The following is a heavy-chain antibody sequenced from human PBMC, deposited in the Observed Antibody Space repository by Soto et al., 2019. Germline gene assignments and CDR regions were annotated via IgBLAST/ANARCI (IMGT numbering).Heavy chain of an antibody. CDR3: AGGITGSGWSI. J-gene: IGHJ4*02. Sequence: EVQLVESGGGLVQPGGSLRLSCAASGFMFSDHFMEWVRQAPGKGLEWVGRAKNKIGHYMTEYAASVKGRFTISRDESKNSLFLQMNSLRVEDTAIYHCAGGITGSGWSIWGQGTLVAVSS. V-gene: IGHV3-72*01. D-gene: IGHD3-10*01. CDR2: AKNKIGHYMT. CDR1: GFMFSDHF.